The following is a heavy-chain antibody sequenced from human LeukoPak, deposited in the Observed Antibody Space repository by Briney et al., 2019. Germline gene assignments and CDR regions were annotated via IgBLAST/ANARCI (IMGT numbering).Heavy chain of an antibody. CDR1: GYTFTSYA. CDR3: ARGNTMIVVVKHGDWYFDL. Sequence: SVKVSCKASGYTFTSYAISWVRQAPGQGLEWMGGIIPIFGTANYAQKFQGRVTITADESTSTAYMELSSLRSEDTAVYYCARGNTMIVVVKHGDWYFDLWGRGTLVTVSS. CDR2: IIPIFGTA. J-gene: IGHJ2*01. V-gene: IGHV1-69*13. D-gene: IGHD3-22*01.